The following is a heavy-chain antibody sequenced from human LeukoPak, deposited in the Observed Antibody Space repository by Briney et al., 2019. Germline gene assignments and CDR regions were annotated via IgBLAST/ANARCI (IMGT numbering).Heavy chain of an antibody. Sequence: SGPTLVKPTQTLRLTCTFSGFSLSTSGVGVGWIRQPPGKALEWLALIYWDDDKRYSPSLKSRLTITKDTSKNQVVLTMTNMDPVDTATYYCAHKVSSGYRDYYGMDAWGQGTTVTVSS. J-gene: IGHJ6*02. V-gene: IGHV2-5*02. CDR2: IYWDDDK. D-gene: IGHD3-22*01. CDR1: GFSLSTSGVG. CDR3: AHKVSSGYRDYYGMDA.